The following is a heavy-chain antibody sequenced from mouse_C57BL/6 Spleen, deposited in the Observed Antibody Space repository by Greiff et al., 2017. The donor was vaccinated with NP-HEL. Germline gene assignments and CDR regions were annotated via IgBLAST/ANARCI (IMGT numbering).Heavy chain of an antibody. J-gene: IGHJ2*01. CDR3: ARSGYSNYLADY. CDR2: IFPGSGST. Sequence: QVQLKESGPELVKPGASVKISCKASGYTFTDYYINWVKQRPGQGLEWIGWIFPGSGSTYYNEKFKGKATLTVDKSSSTAYMLLSSLTSEDSAVYFCARSGYSNYLADYWGQGTTLTVSS. V-gene: IGHV1-75*01. CDR1: GYTFTDYY. D-gene: IGHD2-5*01.